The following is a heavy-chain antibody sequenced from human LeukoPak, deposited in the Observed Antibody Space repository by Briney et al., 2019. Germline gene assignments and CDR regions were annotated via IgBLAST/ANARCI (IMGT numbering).Heavy chain of an antibody. J-gene: IGHJ4*02. CDR2: INPSGGST. V-gene: IGHV1-46*01. D-gene: IGHD3-10*01. CDR3: ARDQAPGIDY. Sequence: ASVKVSCKASGYTFTTYYMHWVRQAPGQGLEWMGIINPSGGSTSYAQKFQGRVTMTRDMSTSTVYMELSSLRSEDTAVYYCARDQAPGIDYWGQGTLVTVSS. CDR1: GYTFTTYY.